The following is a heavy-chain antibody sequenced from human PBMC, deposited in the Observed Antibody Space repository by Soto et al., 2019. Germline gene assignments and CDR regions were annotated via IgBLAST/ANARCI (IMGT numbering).Heavy chain of an antibody. CDR2: NYYSGST. Sequence: QVQLQESGPGLVKPSETLSLTCTVSGGSISSYYWSWIRQPPGKGLEWIGYNYYSGSTNYNPSLKSRVTISVDTSKNRFALKLSSVTAADTAVYYCARLLCSRGDWFDPWGQGTLVTVSS. J-gene: IGHJ5*02. D-gene: IGHD3-10*02. V-gene: IGHV4-59*08. CDR3: ARLLCSRGDWFDP. CDR1: GGSISSYY.